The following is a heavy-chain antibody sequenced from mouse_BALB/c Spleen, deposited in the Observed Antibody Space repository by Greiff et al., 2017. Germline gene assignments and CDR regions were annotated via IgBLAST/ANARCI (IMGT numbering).Heavy chain of an antibody. CDR3: ARGGWAWFAD. J-gene: IGHJ3*01. CDR2: INPGSGGT. V-gene: IGHV1-54*01. D-gene: IGHD2-3*01. CDR1: GYAFTNYL. Sequence: VQLQQSGAELVRPGTSVKVSCKASGYAFTNYLIEWVKQRPGQGLEWIGVINPGSGGTNYNEKFKGKATLTADKSSSTAYMQLSSLTSDDSAVYFCARGGWAWFADWGAGTLVTVSA.